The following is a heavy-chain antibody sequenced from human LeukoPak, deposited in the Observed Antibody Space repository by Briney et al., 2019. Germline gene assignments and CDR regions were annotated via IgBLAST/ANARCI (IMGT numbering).Heavy chain of an antibody. CDR3: ASYSSSWYRYFDY. CDR1: GFTFSDYY. Sequence: GGSLRLSCAASGFTFSDYYMSWIRQAPGKGLEWVSYISSSGSTIYYADSVKGRFTISRDNAKNSLYLQMNSLRAEDTAVYSCASYSSSWYRYFDYWGQGTLVPVSS. J-gene: IGHJ4*02. V-gene: IGHV3-11*01. CDR2: ISSSGSTI. D-gene: IGHD6-13*01.